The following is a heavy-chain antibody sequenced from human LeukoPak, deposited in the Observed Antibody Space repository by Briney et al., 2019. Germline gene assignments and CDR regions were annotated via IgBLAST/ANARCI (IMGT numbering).Heavy chain of an antibody. CDR1: GFTFSRFW. CDR2: INGDGSST. Sequence: PGGSLRLSCAASGFTFSRFWMHWVRQAPGKGLVLVSRINGDGSSTNYADSVKGRFTISRDNAKNSLYLQMNSLRAEDTALYYCARESAPRGYSYGPYYSYYYMDVWGKGTTVTVSS. D-gene: IGHD5-18*01. CDR3: ARESAPRGYSYGPYYSYYYMDV. J-gene: IGHJ6*03. V-gene: IGHV3-74*01.